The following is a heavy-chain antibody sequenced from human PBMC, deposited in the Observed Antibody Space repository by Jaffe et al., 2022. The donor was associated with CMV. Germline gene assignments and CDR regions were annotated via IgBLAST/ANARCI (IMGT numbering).Heavy chain of an antibody. V-gene: IGHV3-33*01. CDR2: IWYDGSNK. J-gene: IGHJ4*02. D-gene: IGHD2-2*01. CDR1: GFTFSSHG. CDR3: ARGIGCSGASCYHDY. Sequence: QVQLVESGGGVVQPGRSLRLSCAASGFTFSSHGMHWVRQAPGKGLEWVAVIWYDGSNKYYADSVKGRFTISRDNSKNTLYLQMNSLRAEDTAVYYCARGIGCSGASCYHDYWGQGTLVTVSS.